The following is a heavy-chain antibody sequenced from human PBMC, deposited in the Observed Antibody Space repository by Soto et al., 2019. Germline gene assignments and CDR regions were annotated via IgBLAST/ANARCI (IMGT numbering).Heavy chain of an antibody. CDR2: INTDGSST. CDR3: AREVGTTWFDP. CDR1: GFSFSSYW. J-gene: IGHJ5*02. V-gene: IGHV3-74*01. Sequence: GGSLRLSCAASGFSFSSYWMHWVRQAPGKGLVWVSRINTDGSSTSYADSVKGRFTFSRDNAKNTLYLQMNSLRAVDTAVYYCAREVGTTWFDPWGQGTLVTVSS. D-gene: IGHD1-1*01.